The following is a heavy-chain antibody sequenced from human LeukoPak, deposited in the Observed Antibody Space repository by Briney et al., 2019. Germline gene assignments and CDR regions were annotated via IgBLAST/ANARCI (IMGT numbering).Heavy chain of an antibody. CDR2: IYPGDSDT. CDR1: GYSFTSYW. D-gene: IGHD3-10*01. CDR3: ARRQSGSYYNYYYYGMDV. V-gene: IGHV5-51*01. J-gene: IGHJ6*02. Sequence: GESLKISCKGSGYSFTSYWIGWVRQMPGKGLEWMGIIYPGDSDTRYSPSFQGQVTISADKSISTAYPQWSSLKASDTAMYYCARRQSGSYYNYYYYGMDVWGRGTTVTVSS.